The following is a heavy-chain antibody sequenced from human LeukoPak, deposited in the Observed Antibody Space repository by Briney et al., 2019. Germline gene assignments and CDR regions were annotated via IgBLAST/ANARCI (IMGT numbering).Heavy chain of an antibody. D-gene: IGHD6-19*01. Sequence: SETLSLTCTVSGGSISSSSYYWGWIRQPPGKGLEWIGSIYYSGSTYYNPSLKSRVTISVDTSKNQFSLKLSSVTAADTAVYYCARQWGIAVAGTFDYWGQGTLVTVSS. CDR3: ARQWGIAVAGTFDY. CDR2: IYYSGST. V-gene: IGHV4-39*01. CDR1: GGSISSSSYY. J-gene: IGHJ4*02.